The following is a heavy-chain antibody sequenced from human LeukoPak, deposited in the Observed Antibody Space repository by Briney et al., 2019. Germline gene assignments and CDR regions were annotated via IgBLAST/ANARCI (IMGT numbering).Heavy chain of an antibody. Sequence: SETLSLTCTVSGYSISNGFYWGWIRQPPRKGLEWIGYIYHTGNTYYNPSLKSRVTISVDTSRKQFSLKLTSVTAADTAVYYCARQVPAAKNYYYYMDVWGKGTTVTVSS. V-gene: IGHV4-38-2*02. CDR1: GYSISNGFY. CDR3: ARQVPAAKNYYYYMDV. D-gene: IGHD2-2*01. CDR2: IYHTGNT. J-gene: IGHJ6*03.